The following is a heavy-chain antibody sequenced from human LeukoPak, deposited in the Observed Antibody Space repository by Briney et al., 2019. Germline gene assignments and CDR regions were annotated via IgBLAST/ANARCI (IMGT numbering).Heavy chain of an antibody. Sequence: GGSPRLSCAASGFTFSNYYMSWIRQAPGKGLEWVSYISSSGSTIYYADSVKGRFTISRDNAKNSLYLQMNSLRADDTAVYYCARDRTYGSGSYYDYWGQGTLVTVSS. V-gene: IGHV3-11*04. D-gene: IGHD3-10*01. CDR2: ISSSGSTI. CDR1: GFTFSNYY. J-gene: IGHJ4*02. CDR3: ARDRTYGSGSYYDY.